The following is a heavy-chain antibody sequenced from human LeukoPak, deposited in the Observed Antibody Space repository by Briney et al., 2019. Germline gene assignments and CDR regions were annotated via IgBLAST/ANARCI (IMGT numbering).Heavy chain of an antibody. J-gene: IGHJ4*02. CDR3: AREAY. CDR1: GFTFSDYY. V-gene: IGHV3-7*01. CDR2: IKHDGSDS. Sequence: GGSLRLSCAASGFTFSDYYMSWIRQAPGKGLEWVANIKHDGSDSFYVDSVKGRFTISRDNAKKSLVLEMNSLRVEDTAVYYCAREAYWGPGILVTVSS.